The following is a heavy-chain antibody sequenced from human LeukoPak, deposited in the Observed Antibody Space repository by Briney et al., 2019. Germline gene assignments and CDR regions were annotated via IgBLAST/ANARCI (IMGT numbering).Heavy chain of an antibody. CDR1: GFTVSSSY. V-gene: IGHV3-66*01. CDR3: ARDRRDGYCLGH. Sequence: PGGSLRLSCTGSGFTVSSSYMSWVRQTPGKGLEWVSVMYSGGTTYYADSVKGRFTISRDSSKKTVNLQMNSLRAEDTAVYYCARDRRDGYCLGHWGQGTLVTVSS. CDR2: MYSGGTT. D-gene: IGHD5-24*01. J-gene: IGHJ4*02.